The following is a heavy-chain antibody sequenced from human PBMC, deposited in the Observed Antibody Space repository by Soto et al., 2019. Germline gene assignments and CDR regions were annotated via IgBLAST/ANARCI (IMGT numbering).Heavy chain of an antibody. V-gene: IGHV3-30*18. CDR3: AKGGGYCSSTSCSLDY. D-gene: IGHD2-2*01. Sequence: GGSLRLSCAASGFTFSSYGMHWVRQAPGKGLEWVAFISFDGSNKYYADSVKGRFTISRDNSKNTLYLQMNSPRAEDTAVYYCAKGGGYCSSTSCSLDYWGQGTLVTVSS. CDR1: GFTFSSYG. CDR2: ISFDGSNK. J-gene: IGHJ4*02.